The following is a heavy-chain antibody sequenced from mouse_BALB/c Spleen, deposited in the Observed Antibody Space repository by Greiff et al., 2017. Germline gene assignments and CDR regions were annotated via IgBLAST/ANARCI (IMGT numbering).Heavy chain of an antibody. J-gene: IGHJ2*01. CDR1: GFTFSSYT. Sequence: EVNLVESGGGLVQPGGSLKLSCAASGFTFSSYTMSWVRQTPEKRLEWVAYISNGGGSTYYPDTVKGRFTISRDNAKNTLYLQMSSLKSEDTAMYYCARRGWDAYFDYWGQGTTLTVSS. V-gene: IGHV5-12-2*01. CDR2: ISNGGGST. CDR3: ARRGWDAYFDY. D-gene: IGHD4-1*01.